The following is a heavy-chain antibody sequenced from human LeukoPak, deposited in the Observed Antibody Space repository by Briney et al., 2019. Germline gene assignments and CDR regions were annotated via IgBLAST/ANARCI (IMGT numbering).Heavy chain of an antibody. V-gene: IGHV4-4*02. J-gene: IGHJ4*02. Sequence: SETLSLTCAVSGGSISSSNWWSWVRQPPGKGLEWIGEIYQSWSTNYSPSLKSRVTISVDKSKNQVSLKLSSVTAADTAVYYCARDPHSGNALTDYWGQGTLVTVSS. CDR3: ARDPHSGNALTDY. CDR1: GGSISSSNW. D-gene: IGHD5-12*01. CDR2: IYQSWST.